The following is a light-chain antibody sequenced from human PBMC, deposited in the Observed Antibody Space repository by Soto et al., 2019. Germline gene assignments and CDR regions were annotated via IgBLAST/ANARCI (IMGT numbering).Light chain of an antibody. CDR3: QSYDSSLSAEV. CDR2: GND. Sequence: QLVLTQPPSVSGAPGQRVTISCTGGSSNIGASYDVHWYQQIPGTAPKLLIYGNDNRPSGVPDRFSGSKSGTSASLAITGLQAEDEADYYCQSYDSSLSAEVFGGGTKLTVL. V-gene: IGLV1-40*01. CDR1: SSNIGASYD. J-gene: IGLJ2*01.